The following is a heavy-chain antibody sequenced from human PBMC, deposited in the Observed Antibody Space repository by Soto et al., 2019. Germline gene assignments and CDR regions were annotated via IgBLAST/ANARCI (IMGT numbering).Heavy chain of an antibody. CDR2: INPSGGST. CDR1: GYTFTGCY. Sequence: GASVKVSCKASGYTFTGCYMHWVRQAPGQGLEWMGIINPSGGSTTYAQKFQNRVTMTRDTSTSTVYIELSSLRSEDTAVYYCARGIVVVTAIDYGMDVWGQGTTVTVSS. CDR3: ARGIVVVTAIDYGMDV. J-gene: IGHJ6*02. V-gene: IGHV1-46*01. D-gene: IGHD2-21*02.